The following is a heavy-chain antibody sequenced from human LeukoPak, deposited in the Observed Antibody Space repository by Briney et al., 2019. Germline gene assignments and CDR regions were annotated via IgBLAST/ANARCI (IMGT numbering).Heavy chain of an antibody. Sequence: GGSLRLSCAASGFTLSSYAMSWVRQAPGKGLEWVSLISGSGSITYYADSVKGRFSISRDNSRNTVYLQMNSLRAEDTALYYCAKDSRRFDYWGQGTLVTVSS. CDR2: ISGSGSIT. CDR3: AKDSRRFDY. J-gene: IGHJ4*02. CDR1: GFTLSSYA. V-gene: IGHV3-23*01.